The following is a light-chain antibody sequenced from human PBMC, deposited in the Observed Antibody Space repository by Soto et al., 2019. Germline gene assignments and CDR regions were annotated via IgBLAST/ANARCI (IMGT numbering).Light chain of an antibody. CDR1: QSVSSK. J-gene: IGKJ1*01. V-gene: IGKV3-15*01. CDR3: QHYNDWPPTWT. CDR2: GAS. Sequence: EIVMTQSPATLSVSPGERATLSCRASQSVSSKLAWYQQKPGQTPRVLIYGASTRATGIPARISGSGSGTELTLTIRSLQSEDSAVYHCQHYNDWPPTWTFGQGTKVEIK.